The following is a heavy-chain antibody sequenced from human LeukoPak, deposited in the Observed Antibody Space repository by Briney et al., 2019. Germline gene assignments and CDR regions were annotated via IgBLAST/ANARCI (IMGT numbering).Heavy chain of an antibody. Sequence: GSLRLSCAASGFTFSDYSMNWVRQAPGKGLEWVSYISSASGSIYYADSVKGRFTISRDNAKNSLFLQMNSLRAEDTAVYYCARLPAYCSSTSCYYDYWGQGTLVTVSS. D-gene: IGHD2-2*01. CDR3: ARLPAYCSSTSCYYDY. CDR1: GFTFSDYS. J-gene: IGHJ4*02. CDR2: ISSASGSI. V-gene: IGHV3-48*04.